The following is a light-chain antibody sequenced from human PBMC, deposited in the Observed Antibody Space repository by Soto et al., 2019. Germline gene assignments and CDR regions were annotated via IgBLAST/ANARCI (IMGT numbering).Light chain of an antibody. CDR1: TSNIGSNT. V-gene: IGLV1-44*01. J-gene: IGLJ3*02. CDR2: SND. CDR3: AIWDLSLSAWV. Sequence: QSVLTPPPSASGTPGQRVTISCSGTTSNIGSNTVSWYQHLPGTAPKLLIYSNDQRPSGVPDRFSGSKSGTSASLAISGLQSEDEADYYCAIWDLSLSAWVFGGGTKVTVL.